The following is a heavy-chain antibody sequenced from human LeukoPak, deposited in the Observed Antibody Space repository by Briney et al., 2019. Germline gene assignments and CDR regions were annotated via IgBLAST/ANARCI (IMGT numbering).Heavy chain of an antibody. V-gene: IGHV3-33*08. J-gene: IGHJ4*02. D-gene: IGHD3-16*01. CDR1: GFSFSTFG. CDR2: IWNDGSKK. CDR3: GRDSLGGDY. Sequence: GGSLRLSCAASGFSFSTFGMHRARRAPGKGLEWVAVIWNDGSKKFYAESVKGRFTISRDNSQNTLYLQMNRLRAEDTAVYYCGRDSLGGDYWGQGTLVTVSS.